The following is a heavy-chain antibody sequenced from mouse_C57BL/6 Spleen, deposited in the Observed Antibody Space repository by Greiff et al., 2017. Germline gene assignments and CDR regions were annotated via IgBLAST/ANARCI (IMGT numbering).Heavy chain of an antibody. CDR3: ARRYGSSAGSAMDY. D-gene: IGHD1-1*01. J-gene: IGHJ4*01. CDR2: ISSGSSTI. CDR1: GFTFSDYG. Sequence: EVQLVESGGGLVKPGGSLKLSCAASGFTFSDYGMHWVRQAPEKGLEWVAYISSGSSTIYYADTVKGRFTISRDNAKNTLFLQMTSLRSDDTAMYYCARRYGSSAGSAMDYWGQGTSVTVSS. V-gene: IGHV5-17*01.